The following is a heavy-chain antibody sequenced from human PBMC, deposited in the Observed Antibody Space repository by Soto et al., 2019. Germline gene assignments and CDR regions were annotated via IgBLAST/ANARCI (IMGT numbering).Heavy chain of an antibody. CDR3: ASFSGYDRYFYNGMDV. CDR1: GGSISSGDYY. Sequence: SETLSLTCTVSGGSISSGDYYWSWVRQPPGKALEWIGEIYHSGSTNYNPSLKSRVTISVDKSKNQFSLDLRSVTAADTAVYYCASFSGYDRYFYNGMDVWGQGTTVTVSS. J-gene: IGHJ6*02. CDR2: IYHSGST. V-gene: IGHV4-4*02. D-gene: IGHD5-12*01.